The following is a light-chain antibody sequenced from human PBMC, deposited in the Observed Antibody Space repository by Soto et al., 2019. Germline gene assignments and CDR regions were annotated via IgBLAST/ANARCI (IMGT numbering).Light chain of an antibody. V-gene: IGKV1-5*01. CDR2: DAS. Sequence: DIQMTQPPSSLSASVGDRVTITCRASQSINHWLAWYQQKPGKAPKFLIYDASTLRNGVPSRFSGRGSGTEFTLTISSLQPDDFATYYCQQYDSHPYTFGQGTKVDIK. CDR1: QSINHW. J-gene: IGKJ2*01. CDR3: QQYDSHPYT.